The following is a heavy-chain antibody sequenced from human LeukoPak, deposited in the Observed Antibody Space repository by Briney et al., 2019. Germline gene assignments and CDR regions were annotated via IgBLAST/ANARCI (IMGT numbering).Heavy chain of an antibody. Sequence: GGSLRLSCAASGFTFSNYWMNWVRQPPGKGLEWVANIKQDGSETYYVDSVKGRFTISRDNAKNSLYLQMNGLRAEDTAVYYCARLGELLEWSTFFDYWGQGTLVTVSS. D-gene: IGHD3-3*01. CDR3: ARLGELLEWSTFFDY. J-gene: IGHJ4*02. CDR2: IKQDGSET. CDR1: GFTFSNYW. V-gene: IGHV3-7*01.